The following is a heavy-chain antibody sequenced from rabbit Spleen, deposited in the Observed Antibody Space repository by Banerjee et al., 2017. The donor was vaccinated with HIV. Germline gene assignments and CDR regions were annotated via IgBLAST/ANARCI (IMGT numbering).Heavy chain of an antibody. Sequence: QSLEESGGDLVKPGASLTLTCTASGFSFSSSYYMCWVRQAPGKGLEWIGCIYAGSSGSTYYASWAKGRFTISKTSSTTVTLQMTSLTAADTATYFCARDLAGGIGWNFSLWGQGTLVTVS. V-gene: IGHV1S40*01. CDR2: IYAGSSGST. J-gene: IGHJ4*01. CDR1: GFSFSSSYY. CDR3: ARDLAGGIGWNFSL. D-gene: IGHD4-2*01.